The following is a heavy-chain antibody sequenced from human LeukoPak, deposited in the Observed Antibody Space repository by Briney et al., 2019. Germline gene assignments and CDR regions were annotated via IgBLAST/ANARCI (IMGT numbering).Heavy chain of an antibody. Sequence: ASVKVSCKASGYTFTGYYMHWVRQAPVQGLEWMGWINPNSGGTNYAQKFQGRVTMTRDTSISTACMELSRLRSDHTAVYYCARDVTDIVVVPAAIGEYRYYFDYWGQGTLVTVSS. CDR1: GYTFTGYY. D-gene: IGHD2-2*02. CDR2: INPNSGGT. V-gene: IGHV1-2*02. CDR3: ARDVTDIVVVPAAIGEYRYYFDY. J-gene: IGHJ4*02.